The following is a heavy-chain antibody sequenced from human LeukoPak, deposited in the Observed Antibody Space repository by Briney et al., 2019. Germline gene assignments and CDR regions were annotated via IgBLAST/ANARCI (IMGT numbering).Heavy chain of an antibody. J-gene: IGHJ4*02. V-gene: IGHV3-30*03. CDR2: ISYDGSNK. CDR1: GFTFSSYG. Sequence: GGSLRLSCAASGFTFSSYGMHWVRQAPGKGLEWVAVISYDGSNKYYADSVKGRFTISRDNSKNTLYLQMNSLRAEDTAVYYCASPYYYASGSFDVWGQGTLVTVS. CDR3: ASPYYYASGSFDV. D-gene: IGHD3-10*01.